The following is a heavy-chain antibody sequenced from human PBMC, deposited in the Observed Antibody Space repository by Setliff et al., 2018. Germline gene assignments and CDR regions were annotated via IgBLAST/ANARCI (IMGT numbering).Heavy chain of an antibody. CDR1: GGSISSGGYY. J-gene: IGHJ6*03. D-gene: IGHD6-19*01. Sequence: SETLSLTCTVSGGSISSGGYYWSWIRQHPGKGLEWIGYIYYSGSTSYYNPSLKSRVTISVDTSKNQFSLKLSSVTAADTAVYYCARAISGWYSAYYYYMDVWGKGTTVTVSS. V-gene: IGHV4-31*03. CDR3: ARAISGWYSAYYYYMDV. CDR2: IYYSGSTS.